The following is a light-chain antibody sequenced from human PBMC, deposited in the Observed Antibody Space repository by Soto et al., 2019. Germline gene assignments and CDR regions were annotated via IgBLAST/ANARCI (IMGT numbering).Light chain of an antibody. Sequence: FVLTQSPGTLSLSPGERATLSCRASQTVRNNYLAWYQQKPGQAPRLLIYDASSRATGIPDRFSGGGSGTDFTLTISRLEPEDFAVYYCQQFSSYPLTFGGGTKVDTK. CDR2: DAS. CDR3: QQFSSYPLT. CDR1: QTVRNNY. V-gene: IGKV3-20*01. J-gene: IGKJ4*01.